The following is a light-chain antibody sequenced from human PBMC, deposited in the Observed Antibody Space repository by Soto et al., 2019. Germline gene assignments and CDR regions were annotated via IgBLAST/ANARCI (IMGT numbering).Light chain of an antibody. CDR3: QSFDTSLSGFV. V-gene: IGLV1-40*01. J-gene: IGLJ1*01. Sequence: QAVLTQPPSVSGAPGQRITIPCTGSSSNIGAGYDVHWFQQLPGTAPKLLMYANTNRPSGVPDRFSGSRSGTSASLAITGLQAEDEADYYCQSFDTSLSGFVFGTGTKVTVL. CDR2: ANT. CDR1: SSNIGAGYD.